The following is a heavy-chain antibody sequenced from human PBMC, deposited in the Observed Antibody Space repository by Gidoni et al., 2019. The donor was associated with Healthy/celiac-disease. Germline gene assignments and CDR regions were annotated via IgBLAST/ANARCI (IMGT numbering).Heavy chain of an antibody. V-gene: IGHV1-69*06. CDR3: ARPSGFLTGAQKNPYYYYMDV. CDR1: GGTFSSYA. CDR2: IIPIFGTA. Sequence: QVQLVQSGAEVKKPGSSVKVSCKASGGTFSSYAISWVRQAPGQGLEWMGGIIPIFGTANYAQKFQGRVTITADKSTSTAYMELSSLRSEDTAVYYCARPSGFLTGAQKNPYYYYMDVWGKGTTVTVSS. J-gene: IGHJ6*03. D-gene: IGHD3-9*01.